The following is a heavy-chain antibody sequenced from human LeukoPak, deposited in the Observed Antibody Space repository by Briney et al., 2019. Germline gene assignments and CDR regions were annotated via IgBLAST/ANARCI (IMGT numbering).Heavy chain of an antibody. CDR3: AKDRDSSGWYCC. Sequence: GGSLRLSCAASGFTVSSNYMSWVRQAPGKGLEWVSAISGSGGSTYYADSVKGRFTISRDNSKNTLYLQMNSLRAEDTAVYYCAKDRDSSGWYCCWGQGTLVTVSS. CDR1: GFTVSSNY. V-gene: IGHV3-23*01. D-gene: IGHD6-19*01. J-gene: IGHJ4*02. CDR2: ISGSGGST.